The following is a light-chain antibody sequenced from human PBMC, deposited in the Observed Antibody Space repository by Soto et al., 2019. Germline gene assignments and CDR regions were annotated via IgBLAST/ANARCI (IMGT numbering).Light chain of an antibody. Sequence: DIQMTQSPPSLSASVGDRVTISCRASQAINKNLNWYQLKEGQAPKLLIYSTSEFQPGVPSRFSGSLSETEFSLTTTGLQPDDSATYFCQQSFKTPYTFGQGT. CDR2: STS. J-gene: IGKJ2*01. CDR1: QAINKN. V-gene: IGKV1-39*01. CDR3: QQSFKTPYT.